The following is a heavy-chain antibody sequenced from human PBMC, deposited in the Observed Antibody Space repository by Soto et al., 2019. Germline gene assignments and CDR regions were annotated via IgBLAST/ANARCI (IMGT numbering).Heavy chain of an antibody. J-gene: IGHJ4*02. Sequence: EVQLLESGGGLVQRGGSQRLSCAASGFTFTSYVMRWVRQAPGKGLAWVAGICGGGSTAFYADSVKGRFTISRDNAKNTLVLQMDSLRAEDTAIYYCAKDSNKYSSSLRGRYFDYWGQGTLVTVSS. CDR2: ICGGGSTA. CDR1: GFTFTSYV. CDR3: AKDSNKYSSSLRGRYFDY. V-gene: IGHV3-23*01. D-gene: IGHD3-22*01.